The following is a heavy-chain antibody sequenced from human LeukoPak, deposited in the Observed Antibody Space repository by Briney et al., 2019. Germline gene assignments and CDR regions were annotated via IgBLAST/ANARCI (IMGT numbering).Heavy chain of an antibody. CDR3: ARARHLVLAFDI. D-gene: IGHD6-6*01. V-gene: IGHV4-4*02. CDR2: IYHSGST. Sequence: SETLSLTCAVSGASISSGCWWGWVRQPPGKGLEWIGEIYHSGSTNHNPSLKSRVTISVDKSKRQVSLKLGSVTAADTAVYYCARARHLVLAFDIWGQGTMVTVSS. CDR1: GASISSGCW. J-gene: IGHJ3*02.